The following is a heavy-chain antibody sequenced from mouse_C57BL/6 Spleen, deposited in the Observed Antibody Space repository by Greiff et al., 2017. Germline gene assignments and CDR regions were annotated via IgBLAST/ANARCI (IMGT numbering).Heavy chain of an antibody. CDR1: GFTFSSYA. V-gene: IGHV5-4*01. CDR3: AREGGDFDY. J-gene: IGHJ2*01. Sequence: EVKLLESGGGLVKPGGSLKLSCAASGFTFSSYAMSWVRQTPEKRLEWVATISDGGSYTYYPDNVKGRFTISRDNAKNNLYLQMSHLKSGDTAMYYCAREGGDFDYWGQGTTLTVSS. CDR2: ISDGGSYT.